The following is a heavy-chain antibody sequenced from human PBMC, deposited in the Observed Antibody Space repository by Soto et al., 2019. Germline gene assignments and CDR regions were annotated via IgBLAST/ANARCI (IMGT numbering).Heavy chain of an antibody. CDR3: ARPRDVAERGFRGHGWYFDV. D-gene: IGHD5-12*01. V-gene: IGHV4-59*08. J-gene: IGHJ2*01. CDR2: IYYAAFS. CDR1: GESITGYF. Sequence: QVRLQESGPGLVQPSETLSLTCSVSGESITGYFWSWIRQPPGKALEWIGHIYYAAFSKYNPSLESRATMSVYTTKNEFSLSLTSVTAADTAVYYCARPRDVAERGFRGHGWYFDVWGRGALVVVSS.